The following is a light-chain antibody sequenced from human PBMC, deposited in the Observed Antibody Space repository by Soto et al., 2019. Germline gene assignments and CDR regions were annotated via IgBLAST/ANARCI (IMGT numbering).Light chain of an antibody. V-gene: IGKV1-39*01. CDR1: QSIITY. CDR3: HQTYSNPWT. J-gene: IGKJ1*01. Sequence: DIQMTQSPSSLSASVGDRVTITCRASQSIITYLHWYQQKPGKAPNLLIYAASTLQSGVPSRFSGSGSGTDFTLTISSLQPEDFATYYCHQTYSNPWTFAQGTKVDIK. CDR2: AAS.